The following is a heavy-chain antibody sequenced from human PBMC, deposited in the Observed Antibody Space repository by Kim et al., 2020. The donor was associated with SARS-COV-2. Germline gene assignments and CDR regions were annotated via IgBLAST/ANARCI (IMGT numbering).Heavy chain of an antibody. D-gene: IGHD5-18*01. CDR3: ARDQTDFSYGSWGGYYYGMDV. J-gene: IGHJ6*02. Sequence: SETLSLTCTVSGGSISSYYWSWIRQPPGKGLEWIGYIYYSGSTNYNPSLKSRVTISVDTSKNQFSLKLSSVTAADTAVYYCARDQTDFSYGSWGGYYYGMDVWGQGTTVTVSS. CDR2: IYYSGST. V-gene: IGHV4-59*01. CDR1: GGSISSYY.